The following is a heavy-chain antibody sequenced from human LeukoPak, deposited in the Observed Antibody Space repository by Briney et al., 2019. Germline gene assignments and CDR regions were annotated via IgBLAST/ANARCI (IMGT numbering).Heavy chain of an antibody. D-gene: IGHD3/OR15-3a*01. Sequence: PGGSLRLSCAASGFTFSSYWMSWVRQAPGKGLEGVANIKQDGSEKYYVDSVKGRFTISRDNVKDSVYLQMNSLTAEDTAVYYCARDGPFDYWGQGTLVTVSS. V-gene: IGHV3-7*01. J-gene: IGHJ4*02. CDR1: GFTFSSYW. CDR3: ARDGPFDY. CDR2: IKQDGSEK.